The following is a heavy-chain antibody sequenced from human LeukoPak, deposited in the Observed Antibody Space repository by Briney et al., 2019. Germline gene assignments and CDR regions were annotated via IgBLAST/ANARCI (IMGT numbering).Heavy chain of an antibody. CDR2: ISGSGGST. CDR3: AKSGRDYPYYFDY. CDR1: GFTFSSYA. J-gene: IGHJ4*02. V-gene: IGHV3-23*01. Sequence: GGSLGLSCAASGFTFSSYAMSWVRQAPGKGLEWVSAISGSGGSTYYADSVKGRFTISRDNSKNTLYLQMNSLRAEDTAVYYCAKSGRDYPYYFDYWGQGTLVTVSS. D-gene: IGHD4-17*01.